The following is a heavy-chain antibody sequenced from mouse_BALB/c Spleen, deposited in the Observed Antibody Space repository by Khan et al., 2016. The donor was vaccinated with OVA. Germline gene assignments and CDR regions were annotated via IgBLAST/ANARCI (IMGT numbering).Heavy chain of an antibody. D-gene: IGHD2-1*01. Sequence: VQLKQSGAELVKPGASVKLSCSASGFNIKDTYIHWMKQRPEQGLEWIGRIDPPNDDSKYGPKFQAKATLTADTSSNTAYLQLSSLTSKDTAVYYCATLYGNTVAYWGQGTLVTVSA. V-gene: IGHV14-3*02. J-gene: IGHJ3*01. CDR3: ATLYGNTVAY. CDR2: IDPPNDDS. CDR1: GFNIKDTY.